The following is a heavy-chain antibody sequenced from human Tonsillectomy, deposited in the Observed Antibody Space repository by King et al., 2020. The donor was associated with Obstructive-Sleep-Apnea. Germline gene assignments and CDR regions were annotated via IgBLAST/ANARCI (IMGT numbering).Heavy chain of an antibody. Sequence: QLVQSGGGVVQPGPSLRLSCTASGFTFSTYGMHWFRHAPGKGLEWVAFIRYDGSNMFYADSVKGRFTVSRDNSKNTLYLQMNSLRAEDTALYYCAKPTSNYDFWSGFDYWGQGTLVTVFS. J-gene: IGHJ4*02. D-gene: IGHD3-3*01. V-gene: IGHV3-30*02. CDR2: IRYDGSNM. CDR3: AKPTSNYDFWSGFDY. CDR1: GFTFSTYG.